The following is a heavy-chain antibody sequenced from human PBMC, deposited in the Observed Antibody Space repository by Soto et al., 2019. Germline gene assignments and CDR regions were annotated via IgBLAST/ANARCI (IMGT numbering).Heavy chain of an antibody. Sequence: EMQLVESGGGLVPPGRSLRLSCAGFGFKFEDYAMHWVRQVPGKGLEWVSYINWNRGKVKYADSVKGRFTISRDNAKNSLYLHMTSLKSEDTALYYCAKAGCSDANCHFWALESWGQGTLVSVSS. J-gene: IGHJ4*02. V-gene: IGHV3-9*01. D-gene: IGHD6-19*01. CDR1: GFKFEDYA. CDR3: AKAGCSDANCHFWALES. CDR2: INWNRGKV.